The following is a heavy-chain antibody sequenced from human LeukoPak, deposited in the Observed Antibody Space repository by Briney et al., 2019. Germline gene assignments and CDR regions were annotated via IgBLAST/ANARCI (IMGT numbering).Heavy chain of an antibody. Sequence: SQTLSLTCAISGDSVSSNSAAWNWIRQSPSRGLEWLGRTYYRSKWCNDYAVSVKSRITINPDTSKNQFSLQLNSVTPEDTAVYYCAGPGYSSRVWAMDVWGQGTTVTVSS. D-gene: IGHD6-13*01. J-gene: IGHJ6*01. CDR1: GDSVSSNSAA. CDR3: AGPGYSSRVWAMDV. V-gene: IGHV6-1*01. CDR2: TYYRSKWCN.